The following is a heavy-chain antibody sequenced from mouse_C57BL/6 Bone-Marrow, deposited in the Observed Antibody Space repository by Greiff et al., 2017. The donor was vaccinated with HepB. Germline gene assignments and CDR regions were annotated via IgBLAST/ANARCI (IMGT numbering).Heavy chain of an antibody. CDR2: ISSGSSTI. Sequence: EVKLVESGGGLVKPGGSPKLSCAASGFTFSDYGMHWVRQAPEKGLEWVAYISSGSSTIYYADTVKGRFTISRDNAKNTLFLQMTSLRSADTAMYYCARPAMDYWSQGTSVTVSS. V-gene: IGHV5-17*01. CDR1: GFTFSDYG. CDR3: ARPAMDY. J-gene: IGHJ4*01.